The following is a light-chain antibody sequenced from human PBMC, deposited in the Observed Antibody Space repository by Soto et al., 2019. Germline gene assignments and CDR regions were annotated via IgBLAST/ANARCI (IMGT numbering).Light chain of an antibody. CDR2: DAS. J-gene: IGKJ5*01. V-gene: IGKV3-11*01. CDR1: QSVSSY. Sequence: EIVLTQSPATLSVSPGERATLSCRTSQSVSSYLAWYQQKPGQAPRLLIYDASNRATGIPARFSGSGSGTDFTLTISSLEPEDFAVYYCQQRSIWPPITFGQGTRLEIK. CDR3: QQRSIWPPIT.